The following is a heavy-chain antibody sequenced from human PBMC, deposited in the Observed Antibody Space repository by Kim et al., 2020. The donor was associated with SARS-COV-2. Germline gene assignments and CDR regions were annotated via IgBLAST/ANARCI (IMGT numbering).Heavy chain of an antibody. J-gene: IGHJ5*02. D-gene: IGHD5-12*01. Sequence: SETLSLTCTVSSGSISSYYWSWIRQPPGKGLEWIGHIYHSGSTNYNPSLKSRVTISVDTCKNQFSLKLSSVTAADTAVYYCAKEGADSGYDINWFDPWG. CDR1: SGSISSYY. CDR2: IYHSGST. V-gene: IGHV4-59*13. CDR3: AKEGADSGYDINWFDP.